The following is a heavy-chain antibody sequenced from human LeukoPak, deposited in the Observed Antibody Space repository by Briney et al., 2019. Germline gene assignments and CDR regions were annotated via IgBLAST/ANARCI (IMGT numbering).Heavy chain of an antibody. Sequence: PSGTLSLTCAVSGGSLSSSNWWSWVRQPPGKGLEWIGSIYYSGSTYYNPSLKSRVTISVDTSKNQFSLKLSSVTAADTAVYYCARRPRVVVPAAIGDYYYYYGMDVWGQGTTVTVSS. CDR3: ARRPRVVVPAAIGDYYYYYGMDV. V-gene: IGHV4-4*02. D-gene: IGHD2-2*01. CDR2: IYYSGST. CDR1: GGSLSSSNW. J-gene: IGHJ6*02.